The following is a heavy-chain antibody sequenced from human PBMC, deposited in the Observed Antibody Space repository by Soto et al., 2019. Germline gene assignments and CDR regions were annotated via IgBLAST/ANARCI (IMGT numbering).Heavy chain of an antibody. CDR3: ARDRITIFGVYYMDV. Sequence: SETLSLTCTVSGGSISSYYWSWIRQPPGKGLEWIGYIYYSGSTNYNPSLKSRVTISVDTSKNQFSLKLSSVTAADTAVYYCARDRITIFGVYYMDVWGKGTTVTVSS. CDR2: IYYSGST. CDR1: GGSISSYY. D-gene: IGHD3-3*01. V-gene: IGHV4-59*01. J-gene: IGHJ6*03.